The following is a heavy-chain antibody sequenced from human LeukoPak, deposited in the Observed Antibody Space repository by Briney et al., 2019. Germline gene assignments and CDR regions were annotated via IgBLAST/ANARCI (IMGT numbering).Heavy chain of an antibody. V-gene: IGHV3-43D*04. Sequence: GGFLRLSCAASGFTFDDYAMHWVRQAPGKGLEWVSLISWDGGSTYYADSVKGRFTISRDNSKKSLYLQMNSLRAEDTALYYCAKAGSGYSVYYFDYWGQGTLVTVSS. CDR2: ISWDGGST. CDR3: AKAGSGYSVYYFDY. J-gene: IGHJ4*02. CDR1: GFTFDDYA. D-gene: IGHD3-22*01.